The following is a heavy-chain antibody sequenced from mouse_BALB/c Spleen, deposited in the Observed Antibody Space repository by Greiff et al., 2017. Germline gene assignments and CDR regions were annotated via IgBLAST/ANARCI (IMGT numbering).Heavy chain of an antibody. J-gene: IGHJ4*01. CDR1: GYTFTDYV. D-gene: IGHD2-10*01. Sequence: QVQLQQSGPELVKPGASVKMSCKASGYTFTDYVISWVKQRTGQGLEWIGEIYPGSGSTYYNEKFKGKSTLTVDKSSSTAYMQLSSLTSEDSAVYYCARAYYPAMDYWGQGTSVTVAS. CDR2: IYPGSGST. V-gene: IGHV1-81*01. CDR3: ARAYYPAMDY.